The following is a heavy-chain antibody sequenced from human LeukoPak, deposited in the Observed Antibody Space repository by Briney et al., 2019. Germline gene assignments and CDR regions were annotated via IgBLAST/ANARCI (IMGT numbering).Heavy chain of an antibody. CDR1: GFTFIDYD. J-gene: IGHJ4*02. D-gene: IGHD6-19*01. CDR3: ARGGIQVSGIDEFDY. CDR2: IGILGDT. Sequence: GGSLRLSCAASGFTFIDYDMHWVRQAPGKGLEWVSAIGILGDTHYSGSVKGRFTISRENAESSVYLQMNSLRAEDTAVYYCARGGIQVSGIDEFDYWGQGTLVTVSS. V-gene: IGHV3-13*01.